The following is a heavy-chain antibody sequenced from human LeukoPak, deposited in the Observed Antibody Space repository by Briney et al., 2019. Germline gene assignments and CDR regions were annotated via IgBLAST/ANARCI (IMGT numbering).Heavy chain of an antibody. Sequence: GGSLRLSCAASGFTFSSYAMSWVRQAPGKGLEWVSTISGSGGSTYYADSVKGRFSISRDNSKNTLHLQMNSLRAEDTAVYYCAKALVRYSGFWYGMDVWGQGTTVTVSS. CDR1: GFTFSSYA. J-gene: IGHJ6*02. D-gene: IGHD5-18*01. CDR2: ISGSGGST. V-gene: IGHV3-23*01. CDR3: AKALVRYSGFWYGMDV.